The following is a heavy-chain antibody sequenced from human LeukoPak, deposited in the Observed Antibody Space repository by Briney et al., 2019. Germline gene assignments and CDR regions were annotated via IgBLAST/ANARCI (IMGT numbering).Heavy chain of an antibody. CDR1: GYTFTGYY. D-gene: IGHD3-3*01. V-gene: IGHV1-2*06. CDR3: AREVFESKRYDY. J-gene: IGHJ4*02. Sequence: ASVKVSCKASGYTFTGYYIHWVRQAPGQGLEWMGRINPNSGGTNYAQIFQGRVTMTRDTSISTAYMELSRLRSDDTAVYYCAREVFESKRYDYWGQGTLVTVSS. CDR2: INPNSGGT.